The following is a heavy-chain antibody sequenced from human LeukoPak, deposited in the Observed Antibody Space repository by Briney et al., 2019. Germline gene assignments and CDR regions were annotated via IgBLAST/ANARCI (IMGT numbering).Heavy chain of an antibody. CDR2: IYHSGST. V-gene: IGHV4-59*01. D-gene: IGHD4-23*01. Sequence: PSETLSLTCSVSGGSLSSYYWSWLRQPPGKGLEWIGHIYHSGSTSYNPSLKSRVTISVDTSKNQLSLKLTSVTPMDTAVYYCARADLFYGGGFDYWGQGTLVTISS. CDR3: ARADLFYGGGFDY. CDR1: GGSLSSYY. J-gene: IGHJ4*02.